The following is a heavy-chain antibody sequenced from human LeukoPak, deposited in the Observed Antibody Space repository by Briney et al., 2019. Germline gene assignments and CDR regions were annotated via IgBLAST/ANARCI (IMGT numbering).Heavy chain of an antibody. D-gene: IGHD3-9*01. CDR2: ISGSGGST. J-gene: IGHJ6*02. Sequence: GGSLRLSCAASGFTFSSYAMSWVRQAPGKGLEWVSAISGSGGSTYYADSVKGRFTISRDNSKNTLYLQMNSLRAEDTAVYYCAKDGILTGRHIGPDYYYGMDVWGQGTTVTVSS. CDR1: GFTFSSYA. CDR3: AKDGILTGRHIGPDYYYGMDV. V-gene: IGHV3-23*01.